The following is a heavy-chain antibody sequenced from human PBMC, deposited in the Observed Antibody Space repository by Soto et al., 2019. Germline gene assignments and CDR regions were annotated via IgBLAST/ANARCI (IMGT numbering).Heavy chain of an antibody. J-gene: IGHJ6*02. CDR1: GFTVSSNY. CDR2: IYSGGST. D-gene: IGHD4-17*01. CDR3: AVDYGDYYGMDV. Sequence: GGSLRLSCAASGFTVSSNYMSWVRQAPGKGLEWVSVIYSGGSTSYADSVKGRFTISRDNPKNTLYLQMTSLRAEDTAVYYCAVDYGDYYGMDVWGQGTTVTVSS. V-gene: IGHV3-53*01.